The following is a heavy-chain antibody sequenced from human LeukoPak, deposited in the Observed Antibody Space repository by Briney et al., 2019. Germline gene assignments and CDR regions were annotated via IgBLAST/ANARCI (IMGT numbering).Heavy chain of an antibody. CDR2: IYYSGST. J-gene: IGHJ3*02. Sequence: PSQTLSLTCTVSVGSISSGGYYWSWIRQHPGEGLEWIGYIYYSGSTYYNPSLKSRVTISVDTSKNQFSLKLSSVTAADTAVYYCARGVVGGTYDAFDIWGQGTTVTVSS. D-gene: IGHD1-26*01. CDR3: ARGVVGGTYDAFDI. V-gene: IGHV4-31*03. CDR1: VGSISSGGYY.